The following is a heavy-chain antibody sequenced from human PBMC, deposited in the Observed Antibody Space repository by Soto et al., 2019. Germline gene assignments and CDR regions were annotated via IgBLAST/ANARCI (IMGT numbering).Heavy chain of an antibody. J-gene: IGHJ5*02. Sequence: PGGSLRLSCEGFGFNFEDYAMHWIRQAPGKGLEWVSGINWNGGITGYADSVKGRFTVSRDNANNSLHLAMSSLKTEDTALYYCARGRGALTVVSNWFDPWGQGTLVTVSS. CDR2: INWNGGIT. V-gene: IGHV3-9*01. D-gene: IGHD2-15*01. CDR1: GFNFEDYA. CDR3: ARGRGALTVVSNWFDP.